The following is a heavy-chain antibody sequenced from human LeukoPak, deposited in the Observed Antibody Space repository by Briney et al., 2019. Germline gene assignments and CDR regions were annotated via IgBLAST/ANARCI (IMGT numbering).Heavy chain of an antibody. D-gene: IGHD3-22*01. CDR2: IDYSGST. V-gene: IGHV4-31*03. J-gene: IGHJ4*02. CDR1: GGSISSGGYY. Sequence: SETLSLTCTVSGGSISSGGYYWSWIRQYPGKGLEWIGYIDYSGSTYYNPSLKSRVTISVDTSKNQFSLKLSSVTAADTAVYYCARDRDGSGDFFDNWGQGTLFT. CDR3: ARDRDGSGDFFDN.